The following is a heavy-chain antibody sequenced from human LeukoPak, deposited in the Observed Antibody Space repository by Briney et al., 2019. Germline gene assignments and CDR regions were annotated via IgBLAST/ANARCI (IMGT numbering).Heavy chain of an antibody. Sequence: GASVKVSCKASGYTFTGYYMHWVRQAPGQGLEWMGWINPNSGGTNYAQKFQGRVTMTRDTSISTAYMELSRLRSDDTAVYYCATEHVYSSGWYYYYYMDVWGKGTTVTVSS. CDR2: INPNSGGT. D-gene: IGHD6-19*01. CDR1: GYTFTGYY. J-gene: IGHJ6*03. CDR3: ATEHVYSSGWYYYYYMDV. V-gene: IGHV1-2*02.